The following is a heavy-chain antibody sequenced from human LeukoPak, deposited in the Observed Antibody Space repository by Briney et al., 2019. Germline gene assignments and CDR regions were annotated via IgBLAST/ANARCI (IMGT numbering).Heavy chain of an antibody. V-gene: IGHV4-4*07. Sequence: SETLSLICTFSGRSISIYYWSCIRQPSGKGLEWIGRISSSGSTNYNPSLNSRVTMSIDTSKNQFSLKLTSVTAADTAVYYCTRDVGSAGTDDCWGQGTLVNVSS. CDR1: GRSISIYY. CDR3: TRDVGSAGTDDC. CDR2: ISSSGST. J-gene: IGHJ4*02. D-gene: IGHD6-13*01.